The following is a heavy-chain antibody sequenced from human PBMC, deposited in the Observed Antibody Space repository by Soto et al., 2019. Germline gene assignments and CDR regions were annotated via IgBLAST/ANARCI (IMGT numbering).Heavy chain of an antibody. CDR3: ARATAVADAIVYGLGV. Sequence: QVQLQESGPGLVKPSGTLSLSCAVSGDSISRRNWWSWVRQSPGQGLEWIGEIHHSGSTNYNLSLKSRVTISIDKSKNLFSVSLTSVTAAATAVYSCARATAVADAIVYGLGVWGQGTAVTVSS. CDR2: IHHSGST. J-gene: IGHJ6*02. D-gene: IGHD2-21*02. V-gene: IGHV4-4*02. CDR1: GDSISRRNW.